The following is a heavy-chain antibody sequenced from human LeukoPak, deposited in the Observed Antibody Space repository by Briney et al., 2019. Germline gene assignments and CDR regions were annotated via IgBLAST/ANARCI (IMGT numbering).Heavy chain of an antibody. V-gene: IGHV3-30*02. CDR3: AKDEVSGEDYFDY. Sequence: GGSLRLSCAASGFTFSSYGMHWVRQAPGKGLEWVAFIRYDGSNKYYADSVKGRFTISRDNSKNTLYLQMNSLRAEDTAVYYCAKDEVSGEDYFDYWGQGTLVTVSS. CDR1: GFTFSSYG. CDR2: IRYDGSNK. J-gene: IGHJ4*02. D-gene: IGHD7-27*01.